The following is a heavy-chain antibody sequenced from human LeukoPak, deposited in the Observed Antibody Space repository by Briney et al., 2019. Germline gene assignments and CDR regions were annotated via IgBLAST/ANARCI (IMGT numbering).Heavy chain of an antibody. CDR1: GFTFSSYS. J-gene: IGHJ6*03. CDR2: ISWDGGST. CDR3: AKDNYYYMDV. Sequence: PGGSLRLSCAASGFTFSSYSMNWVRQAPGKGLEWVSLISWDGGSTYYADSVKGRFTISRDNSKNTLYLQMNSLRAEDTAVYYCAKDNYYYMDVWGKGTTVTVSS. V-gene: IGHV3-NL1*01.